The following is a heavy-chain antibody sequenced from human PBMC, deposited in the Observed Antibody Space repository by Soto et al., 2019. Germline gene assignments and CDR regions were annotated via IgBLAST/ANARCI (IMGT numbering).Heavy chain of an antibody. J-gene: IGHJ5*01. CDR1: GFTFSSYG. V-gene: IGHV3-30*03. CDR3: ARETPKVGVADS. CDR2: ISYDGSNQ. D-gene: IGHD1-26*01. Sequence: QVQLVESGGGVVQPGRSLRLSCAASGFTFSSYGMHWIRQAPGKGLEWVAVISYDGSNQYYADSAKGRFIISRDNSKNTLYLQMSSLRPEDTAVLYCARETPKVGVADSWGQGTLVTVSS.